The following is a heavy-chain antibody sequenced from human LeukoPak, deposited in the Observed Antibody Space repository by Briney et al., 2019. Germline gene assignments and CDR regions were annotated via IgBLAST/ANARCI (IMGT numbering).Heavy chain of an antibody. Sequence: GGSLRLSYTASGFTFRNVWMTWVRQAPGKGLEWVGRIQTITDGGTTDYAAPVRGRFTISRDDSKNTLYLQMNSLKTEDTAVYYCTSTLGYWGQGTLVTVSS. V-gene: IGHV3-15*01. CDR3: TSTLGY. CDR2: IQTITDGGTT. CDR1: GFTFRNVW. J-gene: IGHJ4*02. D-gene: IGHD3-16*01.